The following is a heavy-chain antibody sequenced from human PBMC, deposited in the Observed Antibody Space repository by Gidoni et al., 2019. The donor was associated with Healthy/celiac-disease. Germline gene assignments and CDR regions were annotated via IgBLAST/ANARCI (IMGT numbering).Heavy chain of an antibody. CDR3: ARDERGTVYSFDY. D-gene: IGHD1-1*01. J-gene: IGHJ4*02. CDR2: IYSGGST. Sequence: EVQLVESGGGLIQPGGSLRLSCAASGFTVSSNYMSWVRQAPGKGLGWVSVIYSGGSTYYADSVKGRFTISRDNSKNTLYLQMNSLRAEDTAVYYCARDERGTVYSFDYWGQGTLVTVSS. CDR1: GFTVSSNY. V-gene: IGHV3-53*01.